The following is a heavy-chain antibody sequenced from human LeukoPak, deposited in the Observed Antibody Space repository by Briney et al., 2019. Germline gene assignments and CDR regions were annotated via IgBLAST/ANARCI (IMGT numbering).Heavy chain of an antibody. J-gene: IGHJ2*01. CDR2: IYYSGST. V-gene: IGHV4-39*02. Sequence: PSETLSLTCTVSGGSISSSSYYWGWTRQPPGKGLEWIGSIYYSGSTYYNPSFKSRVTISVDTSKNQFSLKLSSVTAADTAVYYCAREIGSGSYSRYWYFDFWGRGTLVTVSS. D-gene: IGHD1-26*01. CDR3: AREIGSGSYSRYWYFDF. CDR1: GGSISSSSYY.